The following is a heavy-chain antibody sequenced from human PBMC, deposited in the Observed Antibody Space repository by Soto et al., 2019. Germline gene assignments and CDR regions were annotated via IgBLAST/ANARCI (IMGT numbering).Heavy chain of an antibody. V-gene: IGHV3-23*01. CDR2: ISGSGSST. Sequence: EVQLLESGGGLVQPGGSLRLSCAASGSTFSSYVMTWVRQALGKGPEWVSAISGSGSSTNYADSVKGRFTISRDNSKNTLHLQMNSLRAEDTAVYYCAIDHYGMDVWGQGTTVTVSS. CDR3: AIDHYGMDV. CDR1: GSTFSSYV. J-gene: IGHJ6*01.